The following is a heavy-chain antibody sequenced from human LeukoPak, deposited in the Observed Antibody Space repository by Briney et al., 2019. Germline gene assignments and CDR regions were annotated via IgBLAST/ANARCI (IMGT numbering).Heavy chain of an antibody. CDR3: ARGGRIQLERRGYFDY. Sequence: GGSLRLSCVASGITFSSYWMHWVRQAPGKGLVWVSRITSDGSNTNYADSVKGRFTISRDNAKNTLYLHMNSLRAEDTAVYYCARGGRIQLERRGYFDYWGQGTLVTVSS. V-gene: IGHV3-74*01. D-gene: IGHD1-1*01. J-gene: IGHJ4*02. CDR1: GITFSSYW. CDR2: ITSDGSNT.